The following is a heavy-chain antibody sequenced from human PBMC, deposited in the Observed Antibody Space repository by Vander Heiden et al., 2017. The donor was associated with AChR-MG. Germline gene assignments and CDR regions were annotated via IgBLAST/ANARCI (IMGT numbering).Heavy chain of an antibody. J-gene: IGHJ4*02. D-gene: IGHD6-6*01. CDR3: ARGSSSSGAFDY. Sequence: QVQLQQWGAGLLKPSETLSLTCAVYGGSFSGYYWSWIRQPPGKGLEWIGEINHSGSTNYNPSLKSRVTISVDTSKNKFSLKLRSVTAADTAVYYCARGSSSSGAFDYWGQGTLVTVSS. V-gene: IGHV4-34*01. CDR1: GGSFSGYY. CDR2: INHSGST.